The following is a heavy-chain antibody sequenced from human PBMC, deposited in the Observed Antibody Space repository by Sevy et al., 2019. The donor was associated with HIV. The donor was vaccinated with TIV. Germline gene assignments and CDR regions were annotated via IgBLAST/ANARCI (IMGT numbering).Heavy chain of an antibody. CDR1: GFTFNSYW. CDR3: ANLRDDSSGFRFDY. V-gene: IGHV3-7*01. Sequence: GGSLRLSCSTSGFTFNSYWLTWVRQAPGKGLEWVANINQDGSEKNYVDSVKGRFTISRDNAKNSLYLQMNSLRAEDTAVYYCANLRDDSSGFRFDYWGQGTLVTVSS. J-gene: IGHJ4*02. D-gene: IGHD3-22*01. CDR2: INQDGSEK.